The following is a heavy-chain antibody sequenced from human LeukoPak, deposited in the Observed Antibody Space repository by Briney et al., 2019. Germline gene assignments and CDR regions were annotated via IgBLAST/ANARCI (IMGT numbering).Heavy chain of an antibody. CDR3: ARVPGYCSSTSCYSY. Sequence: SVKVSCKASGGTFSSYAISWVRQAPGQGLEWMGGIIPIFGTANYAQKFQGRVTITADESTSTAYMELSSLRSEDTAVYYCARVPGYCSSTSCYSYWGQGTLVTVSS. CDR2: IIPIFGTA. D-gene: IGHD2-2*02. J-gene: IGHJ4*02. V-gene: IGHV1-69*13. CDR1: GGTFSSYA.